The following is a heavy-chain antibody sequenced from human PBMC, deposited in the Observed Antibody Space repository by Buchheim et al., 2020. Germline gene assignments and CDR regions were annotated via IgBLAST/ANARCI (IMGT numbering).Heavy chain of an antibody. D-gene: IGHD2-15*01. CDR3: ARATCSGGSCYRWGYYYYYGMDV. Sequence: QVQLVQSGAEVKKPGASVKVSCKASGYTFTSYDINWVRQATGQGLEWMGWMNPNSGNKGYAQKFQGRVTMTRNTSISPAYMELSSLRSEETAVYYCARATCSGGSCYRWGYYYYYGMDVWGQGTT. J-gene: IGHJ6*02. V-gene: IGHV1-8*01. CDR1: GYTFTSYD. CDR2: MNPNSGNK.